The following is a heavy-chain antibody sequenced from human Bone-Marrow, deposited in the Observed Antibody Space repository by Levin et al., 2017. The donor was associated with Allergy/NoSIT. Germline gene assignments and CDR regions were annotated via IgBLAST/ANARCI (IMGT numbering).Heavy chain of an antibody. V-gene: IGHV1-46*01. J-gene: IGHJ4*02. CDR3: ARGRPAPQYYDILTGNGYYFDY. CDR1: GYTFTSYY. Sequence: GESLKISCKASGYTFTSYYMHWVRQAPGQGLEWMGIINPSGGSTSYAQKFQGRVTMTRDTSTSTVYMELSSLRSEDTAVYYCARGRPAPQYYDILTGNGYYFDYWGQGTLVTVSS. CDR2: INPSGGST. D-gene: IGHD3-9*01.